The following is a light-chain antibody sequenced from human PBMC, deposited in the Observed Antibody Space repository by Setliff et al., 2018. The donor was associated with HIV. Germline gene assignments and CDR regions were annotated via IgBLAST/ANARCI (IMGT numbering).Light chain of an antibody. Sequence: QSVLTQPASVSGSPGQVITVSCTGTRSDVGAYNSVSWFQQHPGRAPKLIIFDVSSRPSGASNRFSGSKFGNTASLTISGLQTEDEADYYCDSYTSTGIYVFGTGTKVTVL. V-gene: IGLV2-14*03. CDR2: DVS. CDR1: RSDVGAYNS. J-gene: IGLJ1*01. CDR3: DSYTSTGIYV.